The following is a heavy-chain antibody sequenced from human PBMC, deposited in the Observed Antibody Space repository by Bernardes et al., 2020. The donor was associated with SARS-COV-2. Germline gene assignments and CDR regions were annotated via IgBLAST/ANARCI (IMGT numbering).Heavy chain of an antibody. V-gene: IGHV3-30*18. J-gene: IGHJ4*02. CDR3: AKDGKQQLGTLDY. CDR2: ISYDGSNK. D-gene: IGHD6-13*01. CDR1: GFTFSSYG. Sequence: GGSLSLSCAASGFTFSSYGLHWVRQAPGKGLEWVAVISYDGSNKYYADSVKGRFTISRDNSKNTLYLQMNSLRAEDTAVYYCAKDGKQQLGTLDYWGQGTLVTVSS.